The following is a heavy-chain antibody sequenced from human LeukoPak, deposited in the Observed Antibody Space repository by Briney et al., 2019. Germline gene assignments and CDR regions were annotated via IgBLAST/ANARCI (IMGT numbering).Heavy chain of an antibody. CDR2: INPNSGGT. J-gene: IGHJ4*02. CDR1: GYTFTGYY. CDR3: ARFDSSAYWIDY. V-gene: IGHV1-2*02. D-gene: IGHD3-22*01. Sequence: ASVKVSCKASGYTFTGYYMHWVRQAPGQGLEWMGWINPNSGGTNYAQKFQGRVTMTRDTSISTAYMELSRLRSDDTAVYYCARFDSSAYWIDYWGQGTLVTVSS.